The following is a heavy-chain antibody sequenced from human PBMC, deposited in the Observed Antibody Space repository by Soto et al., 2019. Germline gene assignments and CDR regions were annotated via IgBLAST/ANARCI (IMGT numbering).Heavy chain of an antibody. CDR3: AKAANYNNPSYNWFDP. D-gene: IGHD4-4*01. J-gene: IGHJ5*02. CDR2: ISGAGGTT. CDR1: GFTFSSYA. Sequence: EVQLLESGGGLVQPGGSLRLSCVASGFTFSSYAMSWVRQAPGKGLEWVSAISGAGGTTYYTDSVKGRFTISRDNSKNTLYLQMNSLRAGDTAVYYCAKAANYNNPSYNWFDPWGQGTLVTVSS. V-gene: IGHV3-23*01.